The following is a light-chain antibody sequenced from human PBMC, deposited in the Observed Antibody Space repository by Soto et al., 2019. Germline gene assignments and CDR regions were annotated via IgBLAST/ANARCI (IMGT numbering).Light chain of an antibody. CDR1: QSISSW. CDR3: QQYNSYPWT. CDR2: DAS. Sequence: DIQMTQSPSTLSASVGDRVTITCRASQSISSWLAWYQQKPGKAPKLLIYDASSLESGVPSRLSGNGSGTEFTLTITSLQPDDFATYYCQQYNSYPWTLGQWTKVDIK. J-gene: IGKJ1*01. V-gene: IGKV1-5*01.